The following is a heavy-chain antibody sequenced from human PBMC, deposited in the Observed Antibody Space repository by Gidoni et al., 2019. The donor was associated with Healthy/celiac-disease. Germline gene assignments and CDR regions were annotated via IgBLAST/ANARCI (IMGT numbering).Heavy chain of an antibody. D-gene: IGHD3-10*01. V-gene: IGHV3-21*01. CDR2: ISSSSSYI. CDR1: GFTFSSYS. CDR3: ARDGGYGSGSYPFDY. J-gene: IGHJ4*02. Sequence: EVQLVESGGGLVKPGGSLRLSCAASGFTFSSYSMNWVRQAPGKGLEWVSSISSSSSYIYYADSEKGRFTISRDNAKNSLYLQMNSLRAEDTAVYYCARDGGYGSGSYPFDYWGQGTLVTVSS.